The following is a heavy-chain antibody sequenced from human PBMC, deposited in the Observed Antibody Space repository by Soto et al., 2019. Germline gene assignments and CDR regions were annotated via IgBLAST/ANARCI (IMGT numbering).Heavy chain of an antibody. CDR1: GFTFSDYW. J-gene: IGHJ5*02. CDR2: IKRDESEK. Sequence: EVQLVESGGGLVQPGGSLRLSCTASGFTFSDYWMTWVRQAPGQGLEWVARIKRDESEKKYADSVKGRFSISRDNAKNSMYLQMDSLRGEDAAVYYCVRGGSNYASWGQGTLVTVSS. V-gene: IGHV3-7*01. CDR3: VRGGSNYAS. D-gene: IGHD4-4*01.